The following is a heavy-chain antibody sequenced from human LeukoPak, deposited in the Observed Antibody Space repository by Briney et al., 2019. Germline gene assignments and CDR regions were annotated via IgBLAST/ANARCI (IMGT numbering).Heavy chain of an antibody. J-gene: IGHJ4*02. D-gene: IGHD3-22*01. V-gene: IGHV1-18*01. Sequence: ASVKVSCKTSGYSENFYGITWVRQVAGQGLEWMGWVSAQHGQTEYAPNSQDRVTMTTDTYTNTAYMELRSLRSDDTAVYYCARGLYYYDSSGYYPLDYWGQGTLVTVSS. CDR3: ARGLYYYDSSGYYPLDY. CDR2: VSAQHGQT. CDR1: GYSENFYG.